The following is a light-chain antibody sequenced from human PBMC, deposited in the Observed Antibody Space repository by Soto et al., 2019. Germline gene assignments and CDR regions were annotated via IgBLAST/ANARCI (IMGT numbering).Light chain of an antibody. CDR2: DVT. CDR1: ISDVGGYNY. Sequence: QSALTQPRSVSGSPGQSVTISCTGTISDVGGYNYVSWYQHHPGKAPKLLISDVTKRPSWVPDRFSGSKSGNTASLTISDLQAEDEADYYCSSYAGDNNLVFGGGTKRTVL. J-gene: IGLJ2*01. CDR3: SSYAGDNNLV. V-gene: IGLV2-11*01.